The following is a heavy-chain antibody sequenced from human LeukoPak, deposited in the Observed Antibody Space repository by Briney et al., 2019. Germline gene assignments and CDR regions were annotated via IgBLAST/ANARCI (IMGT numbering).Heavy chain of an antibody. D-gene: IGHD6-19*01. Sequence: PGRSLRLSCAASGFTFSSYGMHWVRQAPGKGLEWVAVICYDGSNKYYADSVKGRFTISRDNSKNTLYLQMNSLRAEDTAVYYCARGGSVAGTFDYWGQGTLVTVSS. V-gene: IGHV3-33*01. CDR3: ARGGSVAGTFDY. J-gene: IGHJ4*02. CDR2: ICYDGSNK. CDR1: GFTFSSYG.